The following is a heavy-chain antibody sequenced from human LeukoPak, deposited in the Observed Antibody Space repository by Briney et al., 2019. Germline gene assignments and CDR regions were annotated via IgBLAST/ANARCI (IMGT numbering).Heavy chain of an antibody. V-gene: IGHV3-23*01. CDR1: GFTFSSCA. D-gene: IGHD1-26*01. CDR3: AKDQSRVGASDPFDY. J-gene: IGHJ4*02. CDR2: ISGSGATT. Sequence: PGGSLRLSCAASGFTFSSCAMTWVRQSPGQGLEWGSSISGSGATTYYADSAKVRFTISRDNSNNTVYLQMNSLRAEDTAVYYCAKDQSRVGASDPFDYWGQGMQVGVFS.